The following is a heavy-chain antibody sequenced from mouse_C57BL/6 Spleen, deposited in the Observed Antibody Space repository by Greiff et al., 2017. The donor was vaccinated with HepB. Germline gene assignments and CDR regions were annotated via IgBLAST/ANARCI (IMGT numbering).Heavy chain of an antibody. V-gene: IGHV14-2*01. J-gene: IGHJ2*01. CDR2: IDPEDGET. Sequence: VQLQQSGAELVKPGASVKLSCTASGFNIKDYYMHWVKQRTEQGLEWIGRIDPEDGETKYAPKFQGKATITADTSSNTAYLQPSGLTSEDDAVYYCARPITTVWSSDYWGQGTTLTVSS. CDR1: GFNIKDYY. D-gene: IGHD1-1*01. CDR3: ARPITTVWSSDY.